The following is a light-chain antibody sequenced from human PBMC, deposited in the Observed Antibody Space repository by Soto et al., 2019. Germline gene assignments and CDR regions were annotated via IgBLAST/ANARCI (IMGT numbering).Light chain of an antibody. V-gene: IGKV4-1*01. CDR1: QSVLYSPNNKNY. J-gene: IGKJ1*01. Sequence: DIVMTQSPDSLAVSLGERATINCKSSQSVLYSPNNKNYLAWYQQTPGQPPRLLVYWPSTRESGVPDRFSGSGSGTDFTLTISSLQAEDAAVYYCHQYHSAPQTVGQGTKVEIK. CDR3: HQYHSAPQT. CDR2: WPS.